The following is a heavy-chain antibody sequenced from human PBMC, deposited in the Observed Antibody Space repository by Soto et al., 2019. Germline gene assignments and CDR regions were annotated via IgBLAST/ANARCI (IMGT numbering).Heavy chain of an antibody. J-gene: IGHJ4*02. D-gene: IGHD6-19*01. CDR1: GGTFSSYA. CDR2: IIPILGTA. CDR3: TQSSGGDYFDY. Sequence: GASVKVSCKASGGTFSSYAISWVRQAPGQGLEWMGGIIPILGTANYAQKFQGRVTITADESTSTAYMELSSLRSEDTAVYYCTQSSGGDYFDYWGQGTLVTVSS. V-gene: IGHV1-69*13.